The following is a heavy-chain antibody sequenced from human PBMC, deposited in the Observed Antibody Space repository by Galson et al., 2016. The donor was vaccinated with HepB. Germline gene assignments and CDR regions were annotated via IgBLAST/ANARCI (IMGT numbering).Heavy chain of an antibody. Sequence: SLRLSCAASGFTVSNNYMRWVRQAPGKGLERVSLIYNGGSTYYADSVMGRFTISRDSSKNTLYLQMNSLRAEDTAVYYCARNRHCSGGSCYGAWGQGTLVTVSS. J-gene: IGHJ5*02. V-gene: IGHV3-66*01. CDR2: IYNGGST. D-gene: IGHD2-15*01. CDR1: GFTVSNNY. CDR3: ARNRHCSGGSCYGA.